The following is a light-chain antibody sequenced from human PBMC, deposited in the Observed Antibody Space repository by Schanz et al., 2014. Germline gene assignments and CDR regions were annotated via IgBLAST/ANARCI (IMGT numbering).Light chain of an antibody. CDR2: DAS. CDR3: QQYGTSPT. V-gene: IGKV3-20*01. Sequence: ETVLTQSPGTLSLSPGERATLSCRASQSIISRDLAWYQQKPGQAPRLLIYDASKRATGIPARFSGRGSGTDFTLTISSLQSEDFAVYYCQQYGTSPTFGQGTKLESK. J-gene: IGKJ2*01. CDR1: QSIISRD.